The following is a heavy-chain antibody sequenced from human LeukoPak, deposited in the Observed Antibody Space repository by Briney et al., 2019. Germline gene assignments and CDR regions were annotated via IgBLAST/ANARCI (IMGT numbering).Heavy chain of an antibody. CDR2: ITDSGDST. Sequence: GGSLRLSCAASRFTFSNSAMSWVRQARGKGLEWVSSITDSGDSTYYADSVKGRFTISRDNSKNTLYLQVNSLRAEDTAVYYCAKISGIPAGSDYYFEYWGQGTLVTVSS. CDR3: AKISGIPAGSDYYFEY. J-gene: IGHJ4*02. CDR1: RFTFSNSA. D-gene: IGHD6-13*01. V-gene: IGHV3-23*01.